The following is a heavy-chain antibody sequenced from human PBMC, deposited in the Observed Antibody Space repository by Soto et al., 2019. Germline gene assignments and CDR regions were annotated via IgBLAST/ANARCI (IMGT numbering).Heavy chain of an antibody. D-gene: IGHD3-10*01. J-gene: IGHJ3*02. V-gene: IGHV4-30-2*01. Sequence: QVQLQESGSGLVKPSETLSLTCAVSGDSISSGGHSWSWIRQPPGKGLEWIGHIYHTGTTYKNPSLKSRVSISLGMSKNQFSLKLTFVTAEDTAVYVCARGSRLDAYDIWGQGTLVTVSS. CDR1: GDSISSGGHS. CDR3: ARGSRLDAYDI. CDR2: IYHTGTT.